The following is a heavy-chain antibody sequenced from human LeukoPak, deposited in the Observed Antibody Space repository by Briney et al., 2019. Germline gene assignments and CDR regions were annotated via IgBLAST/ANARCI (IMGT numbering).Heavy chain of an antibody. CDR2: ISGSGGST. J-gene: IGHJ4*02. CDR3: AKDQRLQYQLPTAGLFDY. D-gene: IGHD2-2*01. CDR1: GFTFSSYA. Sequence: PGGSLRLSCAASGFTFSSYAMSWVRQAPGKGLEWVSAISGSGGSTYYADSVKGRFTISRDNSKNTLYLQMNSLRAEDTAVYYCAKDQRLQYQLPTAGLFDYWGQGTLVTVSS. V-gene: IGHV3-23*01.